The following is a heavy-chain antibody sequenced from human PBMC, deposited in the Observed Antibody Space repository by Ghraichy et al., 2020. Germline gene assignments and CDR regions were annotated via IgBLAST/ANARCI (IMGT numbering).Heavy chain of an antibody. CDR1: GFAFSDYA. CDR2: ISGSGGSI. D-gene: IGHD3-22*01. CDR3: AKVQSTYYYDSSGYGQEDY. J-gene: IGHJ4*02. V-gene: IGHV3-23*01. Sequence: GGSLRLSCAASGFAFSDYAMHWVRQAPGKGLEWVSGISGSGGSIYYADSVRGRFYISRDNSKNTLNLQMNSLRAEDTALYYCAKVQSTYYYDSSGYGQEDYWGQGTMVTVSS.